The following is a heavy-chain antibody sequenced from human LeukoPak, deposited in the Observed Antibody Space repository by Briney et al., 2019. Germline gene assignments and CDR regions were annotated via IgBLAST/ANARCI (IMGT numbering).Heavy chain of an antibody. Sequence: SVKLSCKASGGTFSSYAISWVRQAPGQGLEWMGRIIPILGIANYAQKFQGRVTITADKSTSTAYMELSSLRSEDTAVYYCARDSMGHVEMATVPDYWGQGTLVTVSS. V-gene: IGHV1-69*04. CDR1: GGTFSSYA. CDR2: IIPILGIA. J-gene: IGHJ4*02. CDR3: ARDSMGHVEMATVPDY. D-gene: IGHD5-24*01.